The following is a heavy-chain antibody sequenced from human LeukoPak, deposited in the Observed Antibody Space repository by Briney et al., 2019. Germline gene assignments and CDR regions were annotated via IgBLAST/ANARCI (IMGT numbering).Heavy chain of an antibody. Sequence: GRSLRLSCAASGFTFSSYAMHWVRQAPGKGLEWVAVISYDGSNKYYADSVKGRFTISRDNSKNTLYLQMNSLRAEDTAVYYCASNYGSGSSNAFDIWGQGTMVTVSS. CDR2: ISYDGSNK. D-gene: IGHD3-10*01. V-gene: IGHV3-30-3*01. CDR1: GFTFSSYA. CDR3: ASNYGSGSSNAFDI. J-gene: IGHJ3*02.